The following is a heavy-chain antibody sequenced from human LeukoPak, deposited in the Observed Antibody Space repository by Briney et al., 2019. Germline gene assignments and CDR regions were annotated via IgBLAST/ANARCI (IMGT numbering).Heavy chain of an antibody. J-gene: IGHJ5*02. CDR2: ISSSSSYI. V-gene: IGHV3-21*01. CDR1: GFTFSSYS. Sequence: GGSLRLSCAASGFTFSSYSMNWVRQAPGKGLEWVSAISSSSSYIYYADSVKGRFTISRDNAKNSLYLQMNSLRAEDTAVYYCARDSSSDWFDPWGQGTLVTVSS. D-gene: IGHD6-6*01. CDR3: ARDSSSDWFDP.